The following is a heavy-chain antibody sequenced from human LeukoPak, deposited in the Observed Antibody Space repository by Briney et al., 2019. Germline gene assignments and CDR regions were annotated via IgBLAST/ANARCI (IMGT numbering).Heavy chain of an antibody. V-gene: IGHV4-59*08. Sequence: PSETLSLTCTVSGGSISSYYWSWIRQPPGKGLEWIGYIYYSGSTNYNPSLKSRVTISVDTSKNQFSLKLSSVTAADTAVYYCATGIAAAGDADYWGQGTLVTVSS. CDR3: ATGIAAAGDADY. D-gene: IGHD6-13*01. CDR2: IYYSGST. J-gene: IGHJ4*02. CDR1: GGSISSYY.